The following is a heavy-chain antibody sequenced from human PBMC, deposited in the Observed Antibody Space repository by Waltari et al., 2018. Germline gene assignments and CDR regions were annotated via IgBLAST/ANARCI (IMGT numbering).Heavy chain of an antibody. CDR3: ARFTIEPSRAFGELFAAPGAFDI. D-gene: IGHD3-10*01. CDR2: MNPNSGNT. CDR1: GYTFTSYD. J-gene: IGHJ3*02. Sequence: QVQLVQSGAEVKKPGASVKVSCKASGYTFTSYDINWVRQATGQGLEWMGWMNPNSGNTGYAQKFQGRVTMTRNTSISTAYMELSSLRSEDTAVYYCARFTIEPSRAFGELFAAPGAFDIWGQGTMVTVSS. V-gene: IGHV1-8*01.